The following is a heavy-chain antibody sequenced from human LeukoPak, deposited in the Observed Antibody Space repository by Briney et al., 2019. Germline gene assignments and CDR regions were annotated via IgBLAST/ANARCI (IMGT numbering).Heavy chain of an antibody. D-gene: IGHD2-15*01. CDR3: ARAADIVTSRSCFDP. CDR2: IKQDGSEK. CDR1: GFTFSSYW. Sequence: GGSLRLSCAASGFTFSSYWMSWVRQAPGKGLEWVANIKQDGSEKYYVDSVKGRFTISRDNAKNSLYLQMNSLRAEDTAVYYCARAADIVTSRSCFDPWGQGTLVTVSS. J-gene: IGHJ5*02. V-gene: IGHV3-7*01.